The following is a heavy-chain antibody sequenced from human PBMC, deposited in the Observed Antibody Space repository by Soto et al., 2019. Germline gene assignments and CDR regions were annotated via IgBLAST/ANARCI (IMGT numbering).Heavy chain of an antibody. CDR2: IYYSGST. D-gene: IGHD2-15*01. J-gene: IGHJ6*03. CDR3: ARQGGYCSGGSCYWLYYYMDV. Sequence: QVQLQESGPGLVKPSETLSLTCTVSGGSISSYYWSWIRQPPGKGLEWIGYIYYSGSTNYNPSLKSRVTISVETSKNQFSLKLSSVTAADTAVYYCARQGGYCSGGSCYWLYYYMDVWGKGTTVTVSS. V-gene: IGHV4-59*08. CDR1: GGSISSYY.